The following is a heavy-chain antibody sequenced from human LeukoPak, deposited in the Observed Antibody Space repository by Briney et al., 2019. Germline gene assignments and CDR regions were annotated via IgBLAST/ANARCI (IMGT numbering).Heavy chain of an antibody. CDR2: INHSGST. D-gene: IGHD3-10*01. CDR3: ARGVKGFGELFPHDY. J-gene: IGHJ4*02. V-gene: IGHV4-34*01. CDR1: GGPFSGYY. Sequence: PSETLSLTCAVYGGPFSGYYWSWIRQPPGKGLEWIGEINHSGSTNYNPSLKSRVTISVDTSKNQFSLKLSSVTAADTAVYYCARGVKGFGELFPHDYWGQGTLVTVSS.